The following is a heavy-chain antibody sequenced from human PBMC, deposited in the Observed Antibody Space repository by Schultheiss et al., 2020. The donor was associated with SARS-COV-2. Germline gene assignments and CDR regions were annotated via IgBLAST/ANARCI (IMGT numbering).Heavy chain of an antibody. V-gene: IGHV5-51*01. Sequence: GGSLRLSCKGSGYSFTSYWIGWVRQMPGKGLEWMGIIYPGDSDTRYSPSFQGQVTISADKSISTAYLQWSSLKASDTAMYHCARSEGVTTFDYWGQGTLVTVSS. CDR1: GYSFTSYW. D-gene: IGHD1-26*01. CDR3: ARSEGVTTFDY. J-gene: IGHJ4*02. CDR2: IYPGDSDT.